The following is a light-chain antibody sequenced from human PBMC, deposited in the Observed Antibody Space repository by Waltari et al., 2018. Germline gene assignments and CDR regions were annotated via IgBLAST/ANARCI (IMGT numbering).Light chain of an antibody. CDR3: QGWERGTGGA. V-gene: IGLV3-1*01. Sequence: SYDLTQPPSVSVSPVQTASITCSGHEQGIRFVCWYQQKPGKSPLLVIYQNGRRPSGIPGRFSGSNSGSTATLTIRGSRAGAEADYYRQGWERGTGGAFGGGTRLTVL. J-gene: IGLJ2*01. CDR1: EQGIRF. CDR2: QNG.